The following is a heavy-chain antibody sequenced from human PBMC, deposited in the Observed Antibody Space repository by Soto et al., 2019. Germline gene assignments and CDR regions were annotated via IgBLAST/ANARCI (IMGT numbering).Heavy chain of an antibody. CDR2: INHSGST. CDR1: GGSLSGYY. J-gene: IGHJ5*02. V-gene: IGHV4-34*01. CDR3: ARGITMVVVVTHWFDP. Sequence: SSETVSLTCAVDGGSLSGYYWSWIRQPPGKGLEWIGEINHSGSTNYNPSLKSRVTISVDTSKNQFSLKLSSVTAADTAVYYCARGITMVVVVTHWFDPWGQGTLVTVSS. D-gene: IGHD3-22*01.